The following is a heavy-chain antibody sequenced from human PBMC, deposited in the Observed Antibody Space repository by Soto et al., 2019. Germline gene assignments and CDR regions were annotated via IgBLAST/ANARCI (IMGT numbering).Heavy chain of an antibody. V-gene: IGHV4-59*01. CDR1: GGSISSYY. CDR3: ARDQGVYDSSGYYPRGDFDI. Sequence: SETLSLTCTVSGGSISSYYWSWIRQPPGKGLEWIGYIYYSGSTNYNPSLKSRVTISVDTSKNQFSLKLSSVTAADTAVYYCARDQGVYDSSGYYPRGDFDIWGQGTMVTVSS. CDR2: IYYSGST. J-gene: IGHJ3*02. D-gene: IGHD3-22*01.